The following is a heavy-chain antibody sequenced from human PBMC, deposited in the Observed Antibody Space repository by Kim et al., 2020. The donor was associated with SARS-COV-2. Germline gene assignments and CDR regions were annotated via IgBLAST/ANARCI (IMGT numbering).Heavy chain of an antibody. V-gene: IGHV3-23*01. CDR3: AKASGRYYGSGSYLDYFDY. D-gene: IGHD3-10*01. Sequence: GGSLRLSCAASGFTFSSYAMSWVRQAPGKGLEWVSAISGSGGSTYYADSVKGRFTISRDNSKNTLYLQMNSLRAEDTDVYYCAKASGRYYGSGSYLDYFDYWGQGTLVTVSS. J-gene: IGHJ4*02. CDR2: ISGSGGST. CDR1: GFTFSSYA.